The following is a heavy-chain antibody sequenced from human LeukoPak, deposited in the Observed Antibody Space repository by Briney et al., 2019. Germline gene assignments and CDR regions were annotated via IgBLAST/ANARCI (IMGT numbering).Heavy chain of an antibody. CDR1: GYTFTSYA. D-gene: IGHD5-18*01. Sequence: SVTVSCKASGYTFTSYAISWVRQAPGQGLEWMGGIIPIFGTANYAQKFQGRVTITADESTSTAYMELSSLRSEDTAVYYCARADVDTAMVSDYWGQGTLVTVSS. V-gene: IGHV1-69*13. CDR2: IIPIFGTA. CDR3: ARADVDTAMVSDY. J-gene: IGHJ4*02.